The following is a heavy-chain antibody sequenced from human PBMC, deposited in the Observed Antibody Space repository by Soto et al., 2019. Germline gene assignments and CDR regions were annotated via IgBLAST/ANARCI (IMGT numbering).Heavy chain of an antibody. V-gene: IGHV1-8*01. Sequence: ASVKVSCKASGYTFTSYDINWVRQATGQGLEWMGWMNPNSGNTGYAQKFQGRVTMTRNTSISTAYMELSSLRSEDTAVYFCAIPSGLTVTGPDYWGQGTLVTVSS. D-gene: IGHD6-19*01. CDR2: MNPNSGNT. CDR3: AIPSGLTVTGPDY. J-gene: IGHJ4*02. CDR1: GYTFTSYD.